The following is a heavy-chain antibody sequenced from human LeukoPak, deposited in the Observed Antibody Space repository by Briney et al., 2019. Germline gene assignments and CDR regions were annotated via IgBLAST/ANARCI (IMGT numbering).Heavy chain of an antibody. D-gene: IGHD3-10*01. CDR3: ATYGSGGGGWFEP. Sequence: ASVTVSCKASGYSFINYDINWVRQPAGQGLEWMGLMNPNSDNTGYAHKFQVRRTMTSNPSISTAYMELSSLSSEDTAVSYYATYGSGGGGWFEPWGEGTLVTVSS. CDR1: GYSFINYD. J-gene: IGHJ5*02. V-gene: IGHV1-8*01. CDR2: MNPNSDNT.